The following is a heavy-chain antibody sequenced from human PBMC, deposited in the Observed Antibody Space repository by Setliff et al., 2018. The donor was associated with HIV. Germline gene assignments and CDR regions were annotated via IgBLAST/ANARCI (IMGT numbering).Heavy chain of an antibody. Sequence: GGSLRLSCAASGFTFSSYSMNWVRQAPGKGLEWVSSISSSSSYIYYADSVKGRFTISRDNAKNSLYLQMNSLRAEDTAVYYCAREGLVAAGLYWFDPWGQGTLVTVSS. D-gene: IGHD6-13*01. CDR2: ISSSSSYI. V-gene: IGHV3-21*01. CDR3: AREGLVAAGLYWFDP. CDR1: GFTFSSYS. J-gene: IGHJ5*02.